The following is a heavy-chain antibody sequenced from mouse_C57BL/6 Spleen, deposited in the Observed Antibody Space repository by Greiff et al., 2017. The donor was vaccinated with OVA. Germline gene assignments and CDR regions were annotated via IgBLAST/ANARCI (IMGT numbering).Heavy chain of an antibody. V-gene: IGHV1-55*01. D-gene: IGHD1-1*01. CDR1: GYTFTSYW. Sequence: VQLQQPGAELVKPGASVKMSCKASGYTFTSYWINWVKQRPGQGLEWIGDIYPGSGGTKYNEKFKGKATLTVDTSSSTAYTQLSSLTSEDAAVYYCAAHCTTVEATSFDYWGQGTTLTVSS. J-gene: IGHJ2*01. CDR2: IYPGSGGT. CDR3: AAHCTTVEATSFDY.